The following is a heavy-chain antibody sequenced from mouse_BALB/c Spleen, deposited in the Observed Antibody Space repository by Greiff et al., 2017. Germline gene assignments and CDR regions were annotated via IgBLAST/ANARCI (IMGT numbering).Heavy chain of an antibody. J-gene: IGHJ4*01. CDR2: ISNGGGST. CDR3: ARHLIYYGSYVEYYAMDY. V-gene: IGHV5-12-2*01. CDR1: GFTFSSFG. D-gene: IGHD2-1*01. Sequence: EVQGVESGGGLVQPGGSRKLSCAASGFTFSSFGMHWVRQAPEKGLEWVAYISNGGGSTYYPDTVKGRFTISRDNAKNTLYLQMSSLKSEDTAMYYCARHLIYYGSYVEYYAMDYWGQGTSVTVSS.